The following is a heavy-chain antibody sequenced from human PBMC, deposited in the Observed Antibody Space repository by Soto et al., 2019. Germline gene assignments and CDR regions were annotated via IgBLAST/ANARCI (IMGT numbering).Heavy chain of an antibody. CDR2: IYSTNNT. Sequence: EVQLVESGGGLVQAGGSLRLSSAASGFTVSGNYMAWVRQAPGKGLEWVSIIYSTNNTYYADFVKGRFTMSRDNSKNTMWLQMNSLRAEDTGVYYCARASIVSTMGGWLDPWGQGARVIVSS. CDR1: GFTVSGNY. V-gene: IGHV3-66*01. D-gene: IGHD5-12*01. CDR3: ARASIVSTMGGWLDP. J-gene: IGHJ5*02.